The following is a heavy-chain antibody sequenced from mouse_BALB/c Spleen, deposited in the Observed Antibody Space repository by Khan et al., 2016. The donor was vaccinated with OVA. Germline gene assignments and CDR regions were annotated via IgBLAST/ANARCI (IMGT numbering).Heavy chain of an antibody. Sequence: QVQLKQSGPGLVAPSQSLSITCTVSGFSLTGYGVNWVRQPPGKGLEWLGMIWGDGSTDYNSALKSRLSISKDNSKSQVFLKMNSLQTDDTARYXGARAYYGNDREAMDYWGQGTSVTVSS. D-gene: IGHD2-9*01. CDR2: IWGDGST. CDR1: GFSLTGYG. CDR3: ARAYYGNDREAMDY. J-gene: IGHJ4*01. V-gene: IGHV2-6-7*01.